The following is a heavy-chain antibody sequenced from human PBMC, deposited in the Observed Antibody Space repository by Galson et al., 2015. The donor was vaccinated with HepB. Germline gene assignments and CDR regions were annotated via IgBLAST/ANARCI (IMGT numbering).Heavy chain of an antibody. D-gene: IGHD3-3*01. CDR2: ISGGGRDT. Sequence: SLRLSCAASGFTFSSSAMSWVRQAPGKGLGWVSSISGGGRDTYYADSVKGRFTISRDNSKNTLYLQLNSLRADDTAVYYCAKEDYCFLSTYAEDFYYYYMDVWGKGTTVTVSS. CDR1: GFTFSSSA. V-gene: IGHV3-23*01. CDR3: AKEDYCFLSTYAEDFYYYYMDV. J-gene: IGHJ6*03.